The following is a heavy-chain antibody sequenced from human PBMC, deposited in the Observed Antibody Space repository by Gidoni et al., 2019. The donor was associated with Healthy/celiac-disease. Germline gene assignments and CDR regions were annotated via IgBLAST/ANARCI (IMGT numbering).Heavy chain of an antibody. Sequence: EVQLVESGGGLVKPGRSVRLSWTASGFTFGDYAMSWFRQAPGKGLEWVGFIRSKAYGGTTEYAASVKGRFTISRDDSKSIAYLQMNSLKTEDTAVYYCTRDRDWNYGAAYYYYGMDVWGQGTTVTVSS. CDR2: IRSKAYGGTT. CDR1: GFTFGDYA. V-gene: IGHV3-49*05. CDR3: TRDRDWNYGAAYYYYGMDV. J-gene: IGHJ6*02. D-gene: IGHD1-7*01.